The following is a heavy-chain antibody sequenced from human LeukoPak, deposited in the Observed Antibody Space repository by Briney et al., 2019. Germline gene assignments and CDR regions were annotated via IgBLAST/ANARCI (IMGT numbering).Heavy chain of an antibody. J-gene: IGHJ4*02. CDR3: AKAWYGSGTKGYFDY. D-gene: IGHD3-10*01. V-gene: IGHV3-9*01. CDR2: ISWNSGSI. Sequence: GGSLRLSCAASGFAFSSYAMSWVRQAPGKGLEWVSGISWNSGSIGYADSVKGRFTISRDNAKNSLYLQMNSLRAEDTALYYCAKAWYGSGTKGYFDYWGQGTLVTVSS. CDR1: GFAFSSYA.